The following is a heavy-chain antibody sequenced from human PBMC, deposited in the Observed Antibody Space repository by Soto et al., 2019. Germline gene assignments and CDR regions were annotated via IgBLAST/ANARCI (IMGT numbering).Heavy chain of an antibody. CDR2: IIPVIDTA. D-gene: IGHD2-8*02. V-gene: IGHV1-69*06. CDR3: ARGSGADAFEI. CDR1: GGTFNL. J-gene: IGHJ3*02. Sequence: QVQLVQSGAEEKKPGSSVNVSCKVSGGTFNLRWVRQAPGQGLEWMGGIIPVIDTANYARKFQGRVVISADRATNIVYMEMMSLTLEDTAVYYCARGSGADAFEIWGQGTMVTVSS.